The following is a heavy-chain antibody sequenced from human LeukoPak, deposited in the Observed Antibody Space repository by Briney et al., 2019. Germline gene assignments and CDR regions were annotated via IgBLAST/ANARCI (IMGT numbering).Heavy chain of an antibody. CDR3: VTKEYDSSGYHDY. Sequence: ASVTVSCTASGYTFTSYYMHWVRQAPGQGLEWMGIINPSGGSTSYAQKFQGRVTMTRDTSTSTVYMELSSLRSEDTAVYYCVTKEYDSSGYHDYWGQGTLVTVSS. CDR2: INPSGGST. J-gene: IGHJ4*02. CDR1: GYTFTSYY. V-gene: IGHV1-46*01. D-gene: IGHD3-22*01.